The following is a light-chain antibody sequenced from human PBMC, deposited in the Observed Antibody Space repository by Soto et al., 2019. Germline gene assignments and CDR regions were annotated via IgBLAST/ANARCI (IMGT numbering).Light chain of an antibody. CDR1: QSVSSN. V-gene: IGKV3-15*01. J-gene: IGKJ3*01. Sequence: EIVMTQSPATLSVSPGERATLSCRASQSVSSNLAWYQQKPGQAPRLLIYGASTRATGIPARFSGSGSGTEFTLTISSLQPEDVASYYCQKYNSAPLLFGPGTKVDIK. CDR2: GAS. CDR3: QKYNSAPLL.